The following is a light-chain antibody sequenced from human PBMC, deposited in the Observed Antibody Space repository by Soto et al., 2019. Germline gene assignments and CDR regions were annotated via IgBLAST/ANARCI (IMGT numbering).Light chain of an antibody. CDR2: LNSDGSH. V-gene: IGLV4-69*01. CDR1: SGHSSYA. CDR3: QDWGTGIVV. J-gene: IGLJ2*01. Sequence: QLVLTQSPSASASLGASVKLTCTLSSGHSSYAIAWHQQQPEKGPRYLMKLNSDGSHSKGDGIPDRFSGSSSGAERYLTISRLQSEEWGYFFCQDWGTGIVVFGGGTKSPS.